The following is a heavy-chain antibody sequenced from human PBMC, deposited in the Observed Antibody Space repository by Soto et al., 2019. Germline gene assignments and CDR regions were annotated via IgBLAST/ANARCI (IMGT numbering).Heavy chain of an antibody. D-gene: IGHD6-19*01. J-gene: IGHJ5*02. CDR2: INTSSGST. Sequence: ASAKVSCKASGYTFTSYYMYWVRQAPGQGIKRKRIINTSSGSTNYSQKFQGRVTITTDTSASTAYMELSSLTSEVTVVYYCARKRWGSGSRWFDPWGQGILVTVSS. CDR3: ARKRWGSGSRWFDP. CDR1: GYTFTSYY. V-gene: IGHV1-46*01.